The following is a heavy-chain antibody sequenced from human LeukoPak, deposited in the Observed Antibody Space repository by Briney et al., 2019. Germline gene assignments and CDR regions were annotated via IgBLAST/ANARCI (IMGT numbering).Heavy chain of an antibody. CDR3: AKDLWSRLLLAYGDPWADPDAFDI. J-gene: IGHJ3*02. V-gene: IGHV3-21*04. CDR1: GFTFSSYS. CDR2: ISSSSSYI. Sequence: PGGSLRLSCAASGFTFSSYSMNWVRQAPGKGLEWVSSISSSSSYIYCADSVKGRFTISRDNAKNSLYLQMNSLRAEDTAVYYCAKDLWSRLLLAYGDPWADPDAFDIWGQGTMVTVSS. D-gene: IGHD2-21*01.